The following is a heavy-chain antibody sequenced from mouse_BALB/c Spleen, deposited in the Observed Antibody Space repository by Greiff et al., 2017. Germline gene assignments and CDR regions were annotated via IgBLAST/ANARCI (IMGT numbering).Heavy chain of an antibody. CDR1: GYSFTGYN. J-gene: IGHJ4*01. CDR3: ARGIPSHYAMDY. D-gene: IGHD5-1-1*01. V-gene: IGHV1-39*01. CDR2: IDPYYGGT. Sequence: VHVKQSGPELEKPGASVKISCKASGYSFTGYNMNWVKQSNGKSLEWIGNIDPYYGGTSYNQKFKGKATLTVDKSSSTAYMQLKSLTSEDSAVYYCARGIPSHYAMDYWGQGTSVTVSS.